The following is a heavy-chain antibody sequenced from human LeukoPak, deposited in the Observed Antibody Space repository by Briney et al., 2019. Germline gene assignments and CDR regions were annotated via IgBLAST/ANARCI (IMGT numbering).Heavy chain of an antibody. J-gene: IGHJ5*02. CDR3: ARDVPLLWFGDGNWFDP. V-gene: IGHV3-20*04. Sequence: PGGSLRLSCAASGFTFDDYGMSWVRQAPGKGLEWVSGINWNGGSAGYADSVKGRFTISRDNAKNSLYLQMNSLRAEDTALYYCARDVPLLWFGDGNWFDPWGQGTLVTVSS. CDR1: GFTFDDYG. D-gene: IGHD3-10*01. CDR2: INWNGGSA.